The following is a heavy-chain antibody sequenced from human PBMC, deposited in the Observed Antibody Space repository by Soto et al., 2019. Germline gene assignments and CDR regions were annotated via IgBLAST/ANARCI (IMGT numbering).Heavy chain of an antibody. CDR1: GYSFTSYW. Sequence: GESLKISCKGSGYSFTSYWIAWLRQMPGKGLEWMGIIYPGDSDTRYSPSFQGQVTISTDKSISTAYLQWSSLKASDTAMYYCARLFAYSGTRRRFDYWVQRTLVTVSS. CDR2: IYPGDSDT. CDR3: ARLFAYSGTRRRFDY. V-gene: IGHV5-51*01. D-gene: IGHD1-26*01. J-gene: IGHJ4*02.